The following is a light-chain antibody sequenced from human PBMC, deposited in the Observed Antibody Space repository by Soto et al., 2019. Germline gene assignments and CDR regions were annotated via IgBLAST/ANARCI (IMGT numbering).Light chain of an antibody. J-gene: IGKJ1*01. Sequence: DIQMTQSPSTLSASVGDRVTITCRASQSISKWVAWYQQKPGKAPKLLIYDASTLESGVPSRFSGSGSGAEFTLTISSLQPDDFATYYCQQYNSYSWTFGQGTKVDIK. CDR2: DAS. CDR3: QQYNSYSWT. CDR1: QSISKW. V-gene: IGKV1-5*01.